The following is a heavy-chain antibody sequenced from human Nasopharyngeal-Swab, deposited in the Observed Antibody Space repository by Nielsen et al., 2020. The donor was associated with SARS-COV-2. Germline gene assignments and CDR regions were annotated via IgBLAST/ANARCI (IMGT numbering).Heavy chain of an antibody. V-gene: IGHV4-31*03. CDR2: IYYSGST. CDR1: GGSISSSSYY. CDR3: ARAGDFWSGWSANYYMDV. Sequence: SETLSLTCTVSGGSISSSSYYWGWIRQPPGKGLEWIGYIYYSGSTYYNPSLKSRVTISVDTSKNQFSLKLSSVTAADTAVYYCARAGDFWSGWSANYYMDVWGKGTTVTVSS. D-gene: IGHD3-3*01. J-gene: IGHJ6*03.